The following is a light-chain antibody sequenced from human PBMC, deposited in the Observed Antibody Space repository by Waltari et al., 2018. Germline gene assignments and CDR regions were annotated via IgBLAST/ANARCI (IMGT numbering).Light chain of an antibody. CDR3: QQYGSSPT. V-gene: IGKV3-20*01. Sequence: EIVLTQSPGTLSFSPGERATLSCRDSQSVSSSYLAWYQQKPGQAPRLRIYGASSSATGIPDRFSGSGSGTDFTLTISRLEPEDCAVYYCQQYGSSPTFGGGTKVEIK. CDR2: GAS. J-gene: IGKJ4*01. CDR1: QSVSSSY.